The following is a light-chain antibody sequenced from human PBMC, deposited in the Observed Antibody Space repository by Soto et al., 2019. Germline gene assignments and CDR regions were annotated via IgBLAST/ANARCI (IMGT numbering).Light chain of an antibody. J-gene: IGLJ3*02. CDR1: SSNIGNNY. CDR2: DNN. V-gene: IGLV1-51*01. CDR3: GTWDSSLSAAV. Sequence: QSVLTQPPSVSAAPGRKVTISCSGSSSNIGNNYVSWYQHLPGTAPKLLIYDNNKRPSGIPDRFSGSKSGTSATLDITGLQTGDEADYYCGTWDSSLSAAVFGGGTKLTVL.